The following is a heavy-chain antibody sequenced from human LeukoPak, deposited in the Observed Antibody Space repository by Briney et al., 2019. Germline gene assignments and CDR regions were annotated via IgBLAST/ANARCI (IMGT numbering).Heavy chain of an antibody. CDR2: ISGSGGST. J-gene: IGHJ3*02. CDR1: GFTFSSYA. Sequence: GGSLRLSCAASGFTFSSYAMSWVRQAPGKGLEWVSAISGSGGSTYYADSVKGRFTISRDNSKNTLYLQMNSLRAEDTAVYYCAKASYYDFWSGYYTGSAFDIWGQGTMVTVSS. V-gene: IGHV3-23*01. CDR3: AKASYYDFWSGYYTGSAFDI. D-gene: IGHD3-3*01.